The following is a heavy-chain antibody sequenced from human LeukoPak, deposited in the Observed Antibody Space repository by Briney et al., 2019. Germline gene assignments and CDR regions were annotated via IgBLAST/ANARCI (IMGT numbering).Heavy chain of an antibody. CDR1: GGTFSSYA. J-gene: IGHJ4*02. D-gene: IGHD5-12*01. CDR3: GWGGYDKFYYFDY. Sequence: ASVTVSFKSSGGTFSSYAISWVRQAPGQGGEWMGRIIRILGIANYAQTFQGRVTITADKSTSTDYMQLSSLRAEETAVYYCGWGGYDKFYYFDYWGQGTLVTVSS. CDR2: IIRILGIA. V-gene: IGHV1-69*04.